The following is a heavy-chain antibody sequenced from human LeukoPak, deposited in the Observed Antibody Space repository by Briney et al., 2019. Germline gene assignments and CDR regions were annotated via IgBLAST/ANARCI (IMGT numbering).Heavy chain of an antibody. CDR1: GYTSTGLT. J-gene: IGHJ4*02. D-gene: IGHD3-22*01. V-gene: IGHV1-2*02. CDR3: AKDTYDSSSYSHY. Sequence: ATARASCTPSGYTSTGLTTQSVSPAPGQGLEWMGWINPNSGGTNYAQKFQGRVTITRDTSISTAYMELSWLRSGDAAVYYCAKDTYDSSSYSHYWGQGTLVTVSS. CDR2: INPNSGGT.